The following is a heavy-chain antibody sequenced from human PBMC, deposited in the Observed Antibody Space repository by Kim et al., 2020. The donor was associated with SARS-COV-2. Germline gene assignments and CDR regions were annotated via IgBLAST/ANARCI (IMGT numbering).Heavy chain of an antibody. CDR2: IWYDGSNK. CDR1: GFTFSSYG. Sequence: GGSLRLSCAASGFTFSSYGMHWVRQAPGKGLEWVAVIWYDGSNKYYADSVKGRFTISRDNSKNTLYLQMNSLRAEDTAVYYCARGSMRVGATTGLGFDYWGQGTLVTVSS. J-gene: IGHJ4*02. D-gene: IGHD1-26*01. V-gene: IGHV3-33*01. CDR3: ARGSMRVGATTGLGFDY.